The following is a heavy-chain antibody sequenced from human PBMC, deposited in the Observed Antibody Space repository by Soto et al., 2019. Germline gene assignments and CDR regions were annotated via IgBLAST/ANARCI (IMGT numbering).Heavy chain of an antibody. CDR2: ISYDGSNK. CDR3: AKGYYGSGSYYRADTDWFDP. D-gene: IGHD3-10*01. CDR1: GFTFSSYG. V-gene: IGHV3-30*18. Sequence: QVQLVESGGGVVQPGRSLRLSCAASGFTFSSYGMHWVRQAPGKGLEWVAVISYDGSNKYYADSVKGRFTISRDNSKNTLYLQMNSLRAEDTAVDYCAKGYYGSGSYYRADTDWFDPWGQGTLVTVSS. J-gene: IGHJ5*02.